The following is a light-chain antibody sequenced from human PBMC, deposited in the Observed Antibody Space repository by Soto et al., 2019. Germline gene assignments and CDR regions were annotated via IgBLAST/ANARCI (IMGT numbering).Light chain of an antibody. J-gene: IGKJ1*01. V-gene: IGKV4-1*01. CDR1: QSVLSSSNNKNY. CDR3: QQYYSTLGT. Sequence: DIVMTQSPDPLAVSLGERATINCKSSQSVLSSSNNKNYLAWYQQKPGQPPKLLIYWASTRESGVPDRFSGSGSGTDFTLTISSLQAEDVAVYYCQQYYSTLGTFGQGTKVEIK. CDR2: WAS.